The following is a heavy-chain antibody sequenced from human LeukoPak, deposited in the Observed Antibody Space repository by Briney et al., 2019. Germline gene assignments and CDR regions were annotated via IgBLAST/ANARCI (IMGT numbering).Heavy chain of an antibody. J-gene: IGHJ4*02. CDR3: AKDVYSGYVPVYFDY. D-gene: IGHD5-12*01. V-gene: IGHV3-23*01. CDR2: ISGSGGST. Sequence: PGGSLRLSCAASGFTVSSNYMSWVRQAPGKGLEWVSAISGSGGSTYYADSVKGRFTISRDNSKNTLYLQMNSLRAEDTAVYYCAKDVYSGYVPVYFDYWGQGTLVTVSS. CDR1: GFTVSSNY.